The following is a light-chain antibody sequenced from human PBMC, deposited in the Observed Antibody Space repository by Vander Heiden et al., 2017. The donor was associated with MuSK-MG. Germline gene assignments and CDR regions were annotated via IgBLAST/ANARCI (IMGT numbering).Light chain of an antibody. V-gene: IGKV3-20*01. CDR1: QSVTSSY. J-gene: IGKJ4*01. CDR2: GAS. CDR3: QQDASSPLT. Sequence: EIVLTQSPGTLSLSPGERATLSCRASQSVTSSYLGWYQQKVGQAPRLLIYGASSRATGIPDRFSGSGSGTDFTLTISGLEPEDFAVYYCQQDASSPLTFGGGTKVXIK.